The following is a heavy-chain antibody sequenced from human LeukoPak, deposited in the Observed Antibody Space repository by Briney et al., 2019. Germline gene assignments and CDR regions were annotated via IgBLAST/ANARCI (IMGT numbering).Heavy chain of an antibody. Sequence: RGTLRLSCVVSGFTICGSAMRGVALAPGKGGEWGSGVSVIGGHTYYTHSVKGRFTISSDNSKTTVSLQINRLTTDATAVYYCAKEVRLTVAAVVVENYFDFWGQGTPVSVSA. D-gene: IGHD3-22*01. CDR1: GFTICGSA. CDR2: VSVIGGHT. V-gene: IGHV3-23*01. J-gene: IGHJ4*02. CDR3: AKEVRLTVAAVVVENYFDF.